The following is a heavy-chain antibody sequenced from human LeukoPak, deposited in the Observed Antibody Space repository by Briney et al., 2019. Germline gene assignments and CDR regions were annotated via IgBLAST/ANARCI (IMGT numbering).Heavy chain of an antibody. CDR2: MYYTGVT. CDR3: ARLYCSSTSCDRMFDY. J-gene: IGHJ4*02. CDR1: GGSISSHY. V-gene: IGHV4-59*11. D-gene: IGHD2-2*01. Sequence: SETLSLICTVSGGSISSHYWSWIRQPPGKGLEWIGYMYYTGVTNYNPSLKSRVTISVDTSKNQFSLKLSSVTAADTAVYYCARLYCSSTSCDRMFDYWGQGILVTVSS.